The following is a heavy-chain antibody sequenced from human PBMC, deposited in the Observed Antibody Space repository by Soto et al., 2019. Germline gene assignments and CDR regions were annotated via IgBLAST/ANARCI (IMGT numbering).Heavy chain of an antibody. CDR2: ISPYNGKT. CDR3: AREDSCSGTSCFTR. D-gene: IGHD2-2*01. V-gene: IGHV1-18*01. CDR1: GXTFXNXX. Sequence: QVHLVQSGPEVKKPXAXVXXXXXXXGXTFXNXXXXXVRXXPGQGLEWMGWISPYNGKTNYARTLQGRINLTSDTSTTTAYLEVKNLTSDDTATYFCAREDSCSGTSCFTRWGQGTLVIVSS. J-gene: IGHJ4*02.